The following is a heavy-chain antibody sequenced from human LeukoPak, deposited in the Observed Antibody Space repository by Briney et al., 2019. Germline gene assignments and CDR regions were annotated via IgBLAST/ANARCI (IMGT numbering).Heavy chain of an antibody. CDR3: AREVPGAVNAFDI. CDR1: GFTFSSYA. D-gene: IGHD2-2*01. V-gene: IGHV3-23*01. Sequence: GGSLRLSCAASGFTFSSYAMSWVRQAPGKGLEWVSGISGSGGSTSYADSVKGRFTISRDNAKNSLYLQMNSLRGDDTAVYYCAREVPGAVNAFDIWGQGTMVTVSS. CDR2: ISGSGGST. J-gene: IGHJ3*02.